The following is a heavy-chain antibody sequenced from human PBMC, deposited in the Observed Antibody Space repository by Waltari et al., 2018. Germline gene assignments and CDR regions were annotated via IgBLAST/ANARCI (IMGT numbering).Heavy chain of an antibody. CDR2: ISGSGGST. D-gene: IGHD6-6*01. V-gene: IGHV3-23*01. J-gene: IGHJ4*02. CDR1: GFTFSSYA. Sequence: EVQLLESGGGLVQPGGSLRLSCAASGFTFSSYAMSWVRQAPGKGLEWVSAISGSGGSTYYADAVKGRFTISRDTSNITLYLQMNSLRAEDTAVYYCARGYSSSSCFDYWGQGTLVTVSS. CDR3: ARGYSSSSCFDY.